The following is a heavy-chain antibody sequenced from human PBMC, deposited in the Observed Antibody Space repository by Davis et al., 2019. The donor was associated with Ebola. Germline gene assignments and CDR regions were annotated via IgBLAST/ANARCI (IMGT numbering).Heavy chain of an antibody. CDR2: IYYSGST. CDR1: GGSFSGYY. V-gene: IGHV4-59*08. J-gene: IGHJ5*02. CDR3: ARHTSYGGKTWFDP. D-gene: IGHD4-23*01. Sequence: SETLSLTCAVYGGSFSGYYWSWIRQSPGKGLEWIAYIYYSGSTSYNPSLKSRVTISVDTSGNQFSLRLTSVTAADTALYYCARHTSYGGKTWFDPWGQGTLVTVSS.